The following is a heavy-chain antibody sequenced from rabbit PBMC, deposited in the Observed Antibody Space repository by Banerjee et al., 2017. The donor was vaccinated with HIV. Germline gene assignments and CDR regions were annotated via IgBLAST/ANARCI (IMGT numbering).Heavy chain of an antibody. J-gene: IGHJ6*01. D-gene: IGHD8-1*01. V-gene: IGHV1S40*01. CDR3: ARGAATSDYGMDL. CDR2: IYAGSSGST. CDR1: GIDFSSYYY. Sequence: QSLEESGGDLGKPGASLALTCTASGIDFSSYYYMCWVRQAPGKGLEWIACIYAGSSGSTYYASWAKGRFTISKTSSTTVTLQMTSLTAADTATYFCARGAATSDYGMDLRGQGTLVTVS.